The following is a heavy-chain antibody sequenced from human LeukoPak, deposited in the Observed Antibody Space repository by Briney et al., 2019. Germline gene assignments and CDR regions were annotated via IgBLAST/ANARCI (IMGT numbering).Heavy chain of an antibody. CDR1: GDSINSYISSFY. V-gene: IGHV4-59*01. D-gene: IGHD3-10*01. CDR2: IFYSGTT. CDR3: ARTDYSGSGSFYDNWFDP. J-gene: IGHJ5*02. Sequence: PSETLSLTCTVSGDSINSYISSFYWSWIRQPPGKGLEWIGYIFYSGTTNYNPSLKSRVTMSVDTMSVDTSKEQFSLELSSVTAADTAVYYCARTDYSGSGSFYDNWFDPWGQGILVTVSS.